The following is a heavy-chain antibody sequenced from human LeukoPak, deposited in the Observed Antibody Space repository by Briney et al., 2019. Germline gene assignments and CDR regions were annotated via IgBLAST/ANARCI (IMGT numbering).Heavy chain of an antibody. J-gene: IGHJ4*02. Sequence: GGSLRLSCAASGFIFDTYGMLWVRQAPGKGLEWVAVIAYDGSNKVYADSVKGRFTISRDNSKNSLYLQMNSLKTEDTAVYYCAGQDSGTKGSFDYWGQGTLVTVSS. D-gene: IGHD5-12*01. CDR1: GFIFDTYG. V-gene: IGHV3-30*03. CDR2: IAYDGSNK. CDR3: AGQDSGTKGSFDY.